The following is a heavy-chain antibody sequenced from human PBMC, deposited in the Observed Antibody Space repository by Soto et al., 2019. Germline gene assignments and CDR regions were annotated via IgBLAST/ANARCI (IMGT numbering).Heavy chain of an antibody. CDR1: GFSFSSYA. CDR2: ISHDGINK. D-gene: IGHD6-19*01. J-gene: IGHJ5*02. Sequence: QVRLVESGGGVVQPGRSLRLSCTASGFSFSSYAMYWFRQPPGKGLEWVAVISHDGINKHYADSVKGRVTGSRDNSNHSLDLQLNSLRGEDTAMYYGARDRYSSDYFVKWFEPWGQGTLVTVSS. V-gene: IGHV3-30-3*01. CDR3: ARDRYSSDYFVKWFEP.